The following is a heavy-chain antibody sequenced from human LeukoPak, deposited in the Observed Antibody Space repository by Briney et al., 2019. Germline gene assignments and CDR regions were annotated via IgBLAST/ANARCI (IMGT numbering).Heavy chain of an antibody. Sequence: GGSLRLSCAASGFTFSSYAMSWVRQAPGKGLEWVSAISGSGGSTYYADSVNGRFTISRDNSKNTLYLQMNSLRAEDTAVYYFAKDYRKPFFDYWGRGTLVTVSS. CDR2: ISGSGGST. CDR3: AKDYRKPFFDY. J-gene: IGHJ4*02. V-gene: IGHV3-23*01. CDR1: GFTFSSYA. D-gene: IGHD4-11*01.